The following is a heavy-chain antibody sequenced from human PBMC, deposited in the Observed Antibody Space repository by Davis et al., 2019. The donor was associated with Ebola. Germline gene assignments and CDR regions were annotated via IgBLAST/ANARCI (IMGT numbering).Heavy chain of an antibody. D-gene: IGHD1-7*01. CDR1: GYSFTNDW. J-gene: IGHJ4*02. CDR2: IHPGDSDT. Sequence: GESLKISCKASGYSFTNDWIAWVRQMPGKGLEWMGMIHPGDSDTRYSPSFQGQVTISADKSVSTAYLQWSSLKASDSAMYYCGRQTTQRFIDFWGQGNLVTVSS. CDR3: GRQTTQRFIDF. V-gene: IGHV5-51*01.